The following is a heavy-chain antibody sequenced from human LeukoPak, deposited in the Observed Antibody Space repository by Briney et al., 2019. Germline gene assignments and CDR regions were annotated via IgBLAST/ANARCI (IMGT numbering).Heavy chain of an antibody. CDR2: IIPIFGTA. D-gene: IGHD2-2*01. Sequence: SVKVSCKASGGTFSSYAISWVRQAPGQGLEWMGGIIPIFGTANYAQKFQGRVTITADESTSTAYMELSSLRSEDTAVYYCASPYCSSTSCYYYCYYGMDVWGQGTTVTVSS. J-gene: IGHJ6*02. CDR1: GGTFSSYA. V-gene: IGHV1-69*13. CDR3: ASPYCSSTSCYYYCYYGMDV.